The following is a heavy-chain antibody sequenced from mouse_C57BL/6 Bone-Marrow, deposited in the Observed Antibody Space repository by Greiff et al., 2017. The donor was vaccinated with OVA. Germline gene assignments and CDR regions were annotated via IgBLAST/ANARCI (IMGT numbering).Heavy chain of an antibody. CDR2: ISYDGSN. J-gene: IGHJ4*01. V-gene: IGHV3-6*01. CDR1: GYSITSGYY. CDR3: ARENSFYAMDY. Sequence: EVQRVESGPGLVKPSQSLSLTCSVTGYSITSGYYWNWIRQFPGNKLEWMGYISYDGSNNYNPSLKNRISITRDTSKNQFFLKLNSVTTEDTATYYCARENSFYAMDYWGQGTSVTVSS.